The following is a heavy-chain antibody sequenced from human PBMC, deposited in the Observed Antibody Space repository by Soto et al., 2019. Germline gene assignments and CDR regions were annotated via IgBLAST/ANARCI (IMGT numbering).Heavy chain of an antibody. J-gene: IGHJ5*02. Sequence: ERLTMNSTASGGSLSATGASWRWSRQPPGKGLEWIGNIYYSGSTDYNPSLKSRVTISVDTSKNQFSLKLSSVTAADTAVYYCAKLHCITSNCVPLDPWGQGTLVT. CDR3: AKLHCITSNCVPLDP. D-gene: IGHD3-10*01. V-gene: IGHV4-39*01. CDR1: GGSLSATGAS. CDR2: IYYSGST.